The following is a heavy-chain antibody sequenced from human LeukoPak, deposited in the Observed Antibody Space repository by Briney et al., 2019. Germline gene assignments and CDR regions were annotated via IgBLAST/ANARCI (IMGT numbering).Heavy chain of an antibody. CDR3: ARVHYDFWSGGIALDI. CDR2: INPNSGGT. D-gene: IGHD3-3*01. J-gene: IGHJ3*02. V-gene: IGHV1-2*02. Sequence: ASVKVSCKASGYTFTGYYMHWVRQAPGQGLEWMGWINPNSGGTNYAQKFQGRVTMTRDTSISTAYMELSRLRSDDTAVYYCARVHYDFWSGGIALDILGQGTMVTVSS. CDR1: GYTFTGYY.